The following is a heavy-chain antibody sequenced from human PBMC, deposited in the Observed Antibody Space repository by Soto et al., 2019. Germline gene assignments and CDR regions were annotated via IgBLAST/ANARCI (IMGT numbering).Heavy chain of an antibody. V-gene: IGHV4-59*11. CDR1: GGSISSHY. CDR2: IYYSGST. D-gene: IGHD6-6*01. CDR3: ARGGYSSSSWFDP. J-gene: IGHJ5*02. Sequence: TLSLTCTVSGGSISSHYWSWIRQPPGKGLEWIGYIYYSGSTNYNPSLKSRVTISVDTSKNQFSLKLSSVTAADTAVYYCARGGYSSSSWFDPWGQGTLVTVSS.